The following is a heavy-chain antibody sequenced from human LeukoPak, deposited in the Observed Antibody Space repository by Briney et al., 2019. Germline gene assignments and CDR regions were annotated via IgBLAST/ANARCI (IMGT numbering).Heavy chain of an antibody. CDR2: IYYSGST. CDR1: GGSISSSSYY. CDR3: ARFYGSGWYNWFDP. Sequence: SETLSLTCTVSGGSISSSSYYWGWIRQPPGKGLEWIGSIYYSGSTYYNPSLKSRVTISVDTSKNQFSLKLSSVTAADTAVYYCARFYGSGWYNWFDPWGQGTLVTVSS. D-gene: IGHD6-19*01. J-gene: IGHJ5*02. V-gene: IGHV4-39*01.